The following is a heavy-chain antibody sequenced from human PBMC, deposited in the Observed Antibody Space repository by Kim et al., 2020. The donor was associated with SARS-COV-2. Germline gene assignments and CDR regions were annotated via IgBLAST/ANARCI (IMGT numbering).Heavy chain of an antibody. CDR2: SSSSGRT. CDR1: GGSVSGNH. V-gene: IGHV4-59*02. D-gene: IGHD6-13*01. J-gene: IGHJ6*03. Sequence: SETLSLTCTVSGGSVSGNHWCWIRQPPGKGLEFIGYSSSSGRTNYHPSLKSRVTISLDTSKNEFSLKLTSVTAVDTATYFCARGPVWYGSRWQYNYYMDVWGKGTTVTVSS. CDR3: ARGPVWYGSRWQYNYYMDV.